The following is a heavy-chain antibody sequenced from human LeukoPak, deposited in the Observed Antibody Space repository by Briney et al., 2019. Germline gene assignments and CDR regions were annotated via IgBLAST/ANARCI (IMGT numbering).Heavy chain of an antibody. D-gene: IGHD3-3*01. V-gene: IGHV3-11*01. CDR1: GFTFSDYY. CDR3: ARNYDFWSGAATDY. CDR2: ISSSGSTI. Sequence: GWSLRLSCAASGFTFSDYYMSWIRQAPGKGLEWVSYISSSGSTIYYADSVKGRFTISRDNAKNSLYLQMNSLRAEDTAVYYCARNYDFWSGAATDYWGQGTLVTVSS. J-gene: IGHJ4*02.